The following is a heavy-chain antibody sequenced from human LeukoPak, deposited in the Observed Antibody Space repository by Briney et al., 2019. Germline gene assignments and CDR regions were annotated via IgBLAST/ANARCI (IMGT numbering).Heavy chain of an antibody. CDR2: IYYSGST. CDR1: GGSIRSYY. D-gene: IGHD6-6*01. CDR3: ARVDPDSSSTLEVFDY. V-gene: IGHV4-59*01. J-gene: IGHJ4*02. Sequence: SETLSLTCTVSGGSIRSYYWSWIRQPPGKGLEWIGYIYYSGSTNYNPPLKSRVTISVDTSKNQFSLKLSSVTAADTAVYYCARVDPDSSSTLEVFDYWGQGTLVTVSS.